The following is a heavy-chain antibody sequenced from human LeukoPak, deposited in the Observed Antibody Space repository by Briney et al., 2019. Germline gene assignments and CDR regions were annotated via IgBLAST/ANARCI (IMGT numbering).Heavy chain of an antibody. J-gene: IGHJ3*02. D-gene: IGHD5-18*01. CDR1: GYTFTSYD. Sequence: GASVKVSCKASGYTFTSYDINWVRQATGQGLEWMGWMNPNSGNTGYAQKFQGRVTITRNTSISTAYMELSSLRSEDTAVYYCARDRRDAGTLWLIQNAFDIWGQGTMVTVSS. CDR3: ARDRRDAGTLWLIQNAFDI. CDR2: MNPNSGNT. V-gene: IGHV1-8*03.